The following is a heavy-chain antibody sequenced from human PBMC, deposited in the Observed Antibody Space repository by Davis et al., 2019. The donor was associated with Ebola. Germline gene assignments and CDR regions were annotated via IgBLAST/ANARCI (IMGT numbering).Heavy chain of an antibody. V-gene: IGHV4-59*01. J-gene: IGHJ5*02. CDR2: IYYSGST. D-gene: IGHD4-17*01. Sequence: MPGGSLRLSCAVYPSSFLGYYWSWIRQPPGKGLEWIGYIYYSGSTNYNPSLKSRVTISVDTSKNQFSLKLSSVTAADTAVYYCARGRTTVSPWGQGTLVTVSS. CDR3: ARGRTTVSP. CDR1: PSSFLGYY.